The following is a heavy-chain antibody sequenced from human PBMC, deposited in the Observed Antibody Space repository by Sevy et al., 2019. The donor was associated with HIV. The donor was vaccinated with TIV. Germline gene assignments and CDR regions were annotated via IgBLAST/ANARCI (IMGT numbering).Heavy chain of an antibody. J-gene: IGHJ4*02. CDR1: GFTFGTYG. CDR2: IWYDGSNK. CDR3: ARGSLYSSGWSESLDY. V-gene: IGHV3-33*01. Sequence: GGSLRLSCVASGFTFGTYGMDWVRQAPGKGLEWVAVIWYDGSNKYYGDSVKGRFTISRDNSKNTLYLQMNSQRAEDTAVYYCARGSLYSSGWSESLDYWGQGTLVTVSS. D-gene: IGHD6-19*01.